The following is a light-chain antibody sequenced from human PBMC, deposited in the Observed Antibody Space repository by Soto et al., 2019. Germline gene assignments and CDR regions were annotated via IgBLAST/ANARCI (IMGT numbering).Light chain of an antibody. CDR1: QSIAAS. V-gene: IGKV1-5*01. CDR3: QQYDYSRT. J-gene: IGKJ1*01. CDR2: DAS. Sequence: DVQMTQSPSTLSASVGDSVTITCRASQSIAASLAWYQLKPGEAPKLLIYDASHLESGVPSRFSGSGSGTEFSLTIRSLHPDDLATYYCQQYDYSRTFGQGTKVEIK.